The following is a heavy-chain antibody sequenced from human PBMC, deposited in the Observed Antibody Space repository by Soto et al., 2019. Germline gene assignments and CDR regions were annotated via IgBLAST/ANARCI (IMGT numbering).Heavy chain of an antibody. D-gene: IGHD5-12*01. Sequence: PSETLSLTCAVYGGSFSGYYWSWIRQPPGKGLEWIGEINHSGSTNYNPSLKSRVTISVDTSKNQFSLKLSSVTAADTAVYYCARRSGYSGYDSSGTFDYWGQGTQVTVSS. CDR3: ARRSGYSGYDSSGTFDY. V-gene: IGHV4-34*01. J-gene: IGHJ4*02. CDR2: INHSGST. CDR1: GGSFSGYY.